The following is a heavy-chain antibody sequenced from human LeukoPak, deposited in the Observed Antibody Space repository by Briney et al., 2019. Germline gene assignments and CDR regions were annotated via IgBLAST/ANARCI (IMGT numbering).Heavy chain of an antibody. J-gene: IGHJ3*02. CDR3: ANMRGSPKKTDAFDI. CDR2: IIPIFGTA. CDR1: GGTFSSYA. D-gene: IGHD2-2*01. Sequence: SVKVSFKASGGTFSSYAISWVRQAPGQGLEWMGGIIPIFGTANYAQKFQGRVTITADEYTSTAYMELSSLRAEDTAVYYCANMRGSPKKTDAFDIWGQGTMVTVSS. V-gene: IGHV1-69*13.